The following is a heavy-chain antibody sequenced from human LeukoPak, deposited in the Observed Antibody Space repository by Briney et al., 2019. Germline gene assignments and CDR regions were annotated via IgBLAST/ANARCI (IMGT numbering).Heavy chain of an antibody. CDR2: IYYSGST. J-gene: IGHJ5*02. D-gene: IGHD1-26*01. V-gene: IGHV4-59*12. Sequence: ETLSLTCTVSGGSISSYYWSWIRQPPGKGLEWIGYIYYSGSTNYNPSLKSRVTISVDTSKNQFSLKLSSVTAADTAVYYCAREVGANWFDPWGQGTLVTVSS. CDR3: AREVGANWFDP. CDR1: GGSISSYY.